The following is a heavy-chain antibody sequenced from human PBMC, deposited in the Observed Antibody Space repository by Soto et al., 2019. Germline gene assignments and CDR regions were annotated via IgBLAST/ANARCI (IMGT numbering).Heavy chain of an antibody. CDR2: ISYDGSNT. D-gene: IGHD3-22*01. CDR3: AKDTYYHDSSGYYIFDY. V-gene: IGHV3-30*18. Sequence: QVQLVESGGGVVQPGRSLRLSCAASGFTFNSYGMHWVRQAPGKGLEWVARISYDGSNTNYVESVKGQFTISRDNSKNTLYLQMNSLRDEDTAVYYCAKDTYYHDSSGYYIFDYWGQGTLVNVSS. CDR1: GFTFNSYG. J-gene: IGHJ4*02.